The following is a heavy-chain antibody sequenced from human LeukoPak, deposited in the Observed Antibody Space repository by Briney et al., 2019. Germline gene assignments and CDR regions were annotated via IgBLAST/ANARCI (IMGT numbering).Heavy chain of an antibody. V-gene: IGHV1-18*01. J-gene: IGHJ5*02. CDR2: ISAYNGNT. CDR1: GYTFTSCG. D-gene: IGHD6-13*01. CDR3: ARELVPIAAAGTIGWFDP. Sequence: ASVKVSRKASGYTFTSCGISWVRQAPGQGLEWMGWISAYNGNTNYAQKLQGRVTMTTDTSTSTSYMELRSLRSDDTAVYYCARELVPIAAAGTIGWFDPWGQGTLVTVSS.